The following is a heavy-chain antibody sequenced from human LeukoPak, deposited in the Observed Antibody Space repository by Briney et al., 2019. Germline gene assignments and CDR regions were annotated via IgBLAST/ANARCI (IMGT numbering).Heavy chain of an antibody. Sequence: GGSLRLSCAASGFTFSDYYMSWIRQAPGKGLEWVSYISSSGSTKYSADSVKGRSTISRDNAKNSLFLQMKSLRAEDTAVYYCARTRKNYYDSSGLFDYWGQGTLVTVSS. CDR1: GFTFSDYY. J-gene: IGHJ4*02. CDR3: ARTRKNYYDSSGLFDY. CDR2: ISSSGSTK. D-gene: IGHD3-22*01. V-gene: IGHV3-11*01.